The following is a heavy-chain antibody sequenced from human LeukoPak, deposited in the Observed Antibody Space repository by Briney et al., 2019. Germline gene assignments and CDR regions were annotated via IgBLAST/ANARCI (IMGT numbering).Heavy chain of an antibody. D-gene: IGHD3-9*01. V-gene: IGHV3-23*01. CDR1: GFTFSSYG. J-gene: IGHJ6*03. CDR3: AKTVNLELRYFDWLPPYYMDV. CDR2: ISGSGGST. Sequence: GGSLRLSCAASGFTFSSYGMSWVRQAPGKGLEWVSAISGSGGSTYYADSVKGRFTISRDNSKNTLYLQMNSLRAEDTAVYYCAKTVNLELRYFDWLPPYYMDVWGKGTTVTISS.